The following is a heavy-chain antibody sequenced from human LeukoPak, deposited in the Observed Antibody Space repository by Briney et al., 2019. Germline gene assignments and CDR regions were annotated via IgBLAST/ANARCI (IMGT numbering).Heavy chain of an antibody. CDR2: INHSGST. Sequence: PPETLSLTCAVYGGSFSGYYWSWIRQPPGKGLEWIGEINHSGSTNYNPSLKSRVTISVDTSKNQFSLKLSSVTAADTAVYHCARALYRPFDPWGQGTLVTVSS. CDR3: ARALYRPFDP. V-gene: IGHV4-34*01. J-gene: IGHJ5*02. D-gene: IGHD5/OR15-5a*01. CDR1: GGSFSGYY.